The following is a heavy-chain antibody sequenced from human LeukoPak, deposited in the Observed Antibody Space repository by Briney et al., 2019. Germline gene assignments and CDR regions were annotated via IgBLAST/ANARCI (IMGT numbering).Heavy chain of an antibody. CDR3: ARRFDS. CDR1: GFSVSACE. Sequence: GGSLTLYCRVSGFSVSACEMIGVRQAPGKGLEWVSQIISSGSAIYYADSVKGRFTLSRDNAKNSLYLQMSSLRVEDTAVYYCARRFDSWGQGTLVTVSS. J-gene: IGHJ4*02. CDR2: IISSGSAI. V-gene: IGHV3-48*03.